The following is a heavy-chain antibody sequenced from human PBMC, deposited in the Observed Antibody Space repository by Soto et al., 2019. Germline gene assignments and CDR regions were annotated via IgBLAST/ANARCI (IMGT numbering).Heavy chain of an antibody. CDR3: ARQLRFLEWLPPPYYYYGMDV. D-gene: IGHD3-3*01. J-gene: IGHJ6*02. CDR1: GFTFSSYG. CDR2: IWYDGSNK. Sequence: HPGGSLRLSCAASGFTFSSYGMHWVRQAPGKGLEWVAVIWYDGSNKYYADSVKGRFTISRDNSKNTLYLQMNSLRAEDTAVYYCARQLRFLEWLPPPYYYYGMDVWGQGTTVTVSS. V-gene: IGHV3-33*01.